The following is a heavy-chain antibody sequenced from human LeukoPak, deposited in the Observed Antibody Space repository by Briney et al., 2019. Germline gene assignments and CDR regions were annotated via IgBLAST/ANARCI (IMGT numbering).Heavy chain of an antibody. CDR1: GFTFSSYW. D-gene: IGHD3-10*01. CDR3: ARGNGWFEPAFDY. J-gene: IGHJ4*02. Sequence: PGGSLRLSCAASGFTFSSYWMSWVRQAPGKRLEWVSCISSSSSDIYYADSVKGRFTISRDNAKNSLYLQMNSLRAEDTAVYYCARGNGWFEPAFDYWGQGTLVTVSS. CDR2: ISSSSSDI. V-gene: IGHV3-21*01.